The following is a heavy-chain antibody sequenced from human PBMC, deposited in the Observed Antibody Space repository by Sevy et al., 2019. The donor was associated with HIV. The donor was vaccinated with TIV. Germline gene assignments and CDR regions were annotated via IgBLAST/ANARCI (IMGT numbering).Heavy chain of an antibody. D-gene: IGHD2-8*01. CDR1: GFTFSKYS. V-gene: IGHV3-23*01. CDR3: AREGCTKPHDY. Sequence: GGSLRLSCAASGFTFSKYSMSWVRQPPGKGLEWVSPFAFGCGERNYADTVKGRFTVSRDNSKSSMYLQMNNLRPEDTGVYYCAREGCTKPHDYWGQGTLVTVSS. J-gene: IGHJ4*02. CDR2: FAFGCGER.